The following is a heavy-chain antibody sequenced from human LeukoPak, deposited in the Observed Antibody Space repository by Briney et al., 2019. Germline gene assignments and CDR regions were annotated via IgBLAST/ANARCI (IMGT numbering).Heavy chain of an antibody. D-gene: IGHD3-10*01. Sequence: GASVKVSCKASGYTFTSYAMHWVRQAPGQRLEWMGWINAGNGNTKYSQKFQGRVTITRDTSASTAYTELSSLRSEDTAVYYCVWFGEFPGGYFDYWGQGTLVTVSS. CDR2: INAGNGNT. CDR1: GYTFTSYA. V-gene: IGHV1-3*01. CDR3: VWFGEFPGGYFDY. J-gene: IGHJ4*02.